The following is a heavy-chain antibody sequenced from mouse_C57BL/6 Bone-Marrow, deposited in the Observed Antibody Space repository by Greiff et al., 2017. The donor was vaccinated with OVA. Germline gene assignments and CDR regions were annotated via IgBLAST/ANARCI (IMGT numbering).Heavy chain of an antibody. J-gene: IGHJ1*03. D-gene: IGHD1-1*01. CDR2: INPSSGYT. Sequence: QVQLQQSGAELAKPGASVKLSCKASGYTFTSYWMHWVKQRPGQGLEWIGYINPSSGYTKYNQKFKDKATLTADKSSSTAYKQLSSLTYEDSAVYYCAREGLYYYGSSYGWYFDVWGTGTTVTVSS. CDR3: AREGLYYYGSSYGWYFDV. V-gene: IGHV1-7*01. CDR1: GYTFTSYW.